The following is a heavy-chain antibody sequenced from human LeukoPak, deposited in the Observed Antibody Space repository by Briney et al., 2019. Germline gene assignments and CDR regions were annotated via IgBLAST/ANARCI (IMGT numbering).Heavy chain of an antibody. CDR2: MHHGGSA. D-gene: IGHD3-10*01. CDR1: GGSITTRNF. V-gene: IGHV4-4*02. J-gene: IGHJ4*02. CDR3: AREGLGETYFEY. Sequence: SGTLSLTCAVSGGSITTRNFWSWVRQPPGKGLEWIAEMHHGGSANYDPSLKSRVSMSVDKSKNHFSLRLTSVTAADTAVYYCAREGLGETYFEYWGRGILVTVSS.